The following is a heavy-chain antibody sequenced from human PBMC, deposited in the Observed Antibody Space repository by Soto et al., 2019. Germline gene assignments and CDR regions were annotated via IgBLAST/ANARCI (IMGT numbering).Heavy chain of an antibody. V-gene: IGHV1-18*01. CDR3: AKNGQPPYYYYGLDV. D-gene: IGHD2-8*01. Sequence: ASVKVSCKGSGYTFTRSGICWVRQARGQGLEWMGWISGYNGDTTYAQKFQGRVTMTIDTSTSTAYMELRSLTSDDTAVYYCAKNGQPPYYYYGLDVWGQGTKVTVSS. CDR1: GYTFTRSG. CDR2: ISGYNGDT. J-gene: IGHJ6*02.